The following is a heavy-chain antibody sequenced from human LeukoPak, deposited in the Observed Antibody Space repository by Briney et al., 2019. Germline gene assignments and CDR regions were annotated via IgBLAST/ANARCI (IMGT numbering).Heavy chain of an antibody. CDR3: VGTAARNYYYGMDV. D-gene: IGHD2-2*01. V-gene: IGHV4-4*07. CDR1: GGSISGYY. CDR2: IYTSGST. J-gene: IGHJ6*02. Sequence: SETLSLTCTVSGGSISGYYWSWIRQPAGKGLEWIGRIYTSGSTNYNPSLKSRVTMSVDTSKNQFSLKLSSVTAADTAVYYCVGTAARNYYYGMDVWGQGTTVTVSS.